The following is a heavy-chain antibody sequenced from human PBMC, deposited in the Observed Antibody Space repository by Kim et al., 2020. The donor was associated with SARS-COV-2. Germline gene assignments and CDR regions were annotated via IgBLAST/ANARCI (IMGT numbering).Heavy chain of an antibody. D-gene: IGHD3-9*01. J-gene: IGHJ4*02. Sequence: SETLSLTCTVSGYSISSGYYWGWIRQPPGKGLEWIGSIHHSGSTYYNPSLKSRVTISVDTSKNQFSLKLSSVTAADTAVYYCARENYYDIFTGTPFDYWGQGTLVTVSS. CDR1: GYSISSGYY. CDR3: ARENYYDIFTGTPFDY. CDR2: IHHSGST. V-gene: IGHV4-38-2*02.